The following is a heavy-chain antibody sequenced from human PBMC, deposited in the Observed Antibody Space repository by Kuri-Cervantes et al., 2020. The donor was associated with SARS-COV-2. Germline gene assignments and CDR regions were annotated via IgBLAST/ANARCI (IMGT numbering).Heavy chain of an antibody. CDR2: FDPEDGET. Sequence: ASVKVSCKVSGYTLTELSMHWVRQAPGKGLEWMGGFDPEDGETIYAQKFQGRVTMIEDTSTDKAYMELSSLRSDDTAVYYCARGGSSLYLWFGEFGYWGQGTLVTVSS. CDR1: GYTLTELS. D-gene: IGHD3-10*01. CDR3: ARGGSSLYLWFGEFGY. J-gene: IGHJ4*02. V-gene: IGHV1-24*01.